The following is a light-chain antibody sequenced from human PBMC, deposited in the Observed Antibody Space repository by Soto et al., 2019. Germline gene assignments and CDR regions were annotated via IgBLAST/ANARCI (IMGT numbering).Light chain of an antibody. CDR3: CSYATNTWV. CDR2: EDI. Sequence: QSVLTQPASVSGSPGQSITISCTGSSDLVSWYQQHPGKAPKLMIFEDIKRPSGVSNRFSGSKSANTASLTISGLQTEDEADYYCCSYATNTWVFGGGTKVTVL. V-gene: IGLV2-23*01. CDR1: SSDL. J-gene: IGLJ3*02.